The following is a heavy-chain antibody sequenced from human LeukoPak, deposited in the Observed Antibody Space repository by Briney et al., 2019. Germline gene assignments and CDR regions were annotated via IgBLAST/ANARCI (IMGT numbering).Heavy chain of an antibody. CDR2: IYSGST. Sequence: SETLSLTCTVSGGSISSYYWSWIRQPPGKGLEWIGYIYSGSTNYNPSLKSRVTISVDTSKNQFSLKLTSVTAADTAVYYCARGSSSSWFPFDYWGQGTLVTVSS. J-gene: IGHJ4*02. D-gene: IGHD6-13*01. V-gene: IGHV4-59*01. CDR3: ARGSSSSWFPFDY. CDR1: GGSISSYY.